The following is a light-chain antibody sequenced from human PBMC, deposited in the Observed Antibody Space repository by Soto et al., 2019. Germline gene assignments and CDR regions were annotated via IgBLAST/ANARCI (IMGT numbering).Light chain of an antibody. CDR3: QQYDNSPLT. J-gene: IGKJ4*01. V-gene: IGKV3-20*01. Sequence: DIVLTQSPGTLSLSPGERAALSCRASQSDSSSYLAWYQQKPGQAPRLLIYGASNRATGIPDRFSGSGSGTDFSLTTSRLEPEDFAVYYCQQYDNSPLTFGGGTKVEIK. CDR2: GAS. CDR1: QSDSSSY.